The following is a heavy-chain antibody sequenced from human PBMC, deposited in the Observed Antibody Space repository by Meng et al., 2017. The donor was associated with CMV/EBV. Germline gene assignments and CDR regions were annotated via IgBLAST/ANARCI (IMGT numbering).Heavy chain of an antibody. CDR3: ARYGEGGWFDP. J-gene: IGHJ5*02. D-gene: IGHD3-10*01. CDR1: GFTFSSYW. CDR2: INSDGSST. Sequence: GESLKISCAASGFTFSSYWMHWVRQAPGKGLVWVSRINSDGSSTSYADSVKGRFTISRDNAKNTLYLQMNSLRAEDTAVYYCARYGEGGWFDPWGQGTLATVSS. V-gene: IGHV3-74*01.